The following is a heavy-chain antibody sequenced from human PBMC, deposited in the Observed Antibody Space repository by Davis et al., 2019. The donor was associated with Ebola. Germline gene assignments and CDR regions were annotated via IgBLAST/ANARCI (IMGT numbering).Heavy chain of an antibody. CDR3: AREGCSSTSCYGGNWFDP. J-gene: IGHJ5*02. V-gene: IGHV4-34*01. D-gene: IGHD2-2*01. CDR1: GFTFSSYS. CDR2: INHSGST. Sequence: ESLKISCAASGFTFSSYSMNWIRQPPGKGLEWIGEINHSGSTNYNPSLKSRVTISVDTSKNQFSLKLSSVTAADTAVYYCAREGCSSTSCYGGNWFDPWGQGTLVTVSS.